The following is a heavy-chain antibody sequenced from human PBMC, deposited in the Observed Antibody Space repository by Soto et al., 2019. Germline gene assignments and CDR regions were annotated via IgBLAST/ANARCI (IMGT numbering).Heavy chain of an antibody. V-gene: IGHV3-33*01. CDR2: IWYDGSNK. CDR3: ARDAEQWLVLPYYYGMDV. D-gene: IGHD6-19*01. CDR1: GFTFSSYG. J-gene: IGHJ6*02. Sequence: GGSLRLSCAASGFTFSSYGMHWVRQAPGKGLEWVAVIWYDGSNKYYADSVKGRFTISRDNSKNTLYLQMNSLRAEDTAVYYCARDAEQWLVLPYYYGMDVWGQGTTVTVSS.